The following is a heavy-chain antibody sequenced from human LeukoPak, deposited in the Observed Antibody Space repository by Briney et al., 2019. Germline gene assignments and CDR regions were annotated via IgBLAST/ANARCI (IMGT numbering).Heavy chain of an antibody. J-gene: IGHJ3*02. CDR2: IRYDGSNK. D-gene: IGHD6-6*01. CDR3: AKDILSSSAQGDAFDI. CDR1: GFTFSSYG. Sequence: GGSLRLSCAASGFTFSSYGMHWVRQAPGKGLEWVAFIRYDGSNKYYADSVKGRFTISRDNSKNTLYLQMNSLRAEDTAVYYCAKDILSSSAQGDAFDIWGQGTMVTVSS. V-gene: IGHV3-30*02.